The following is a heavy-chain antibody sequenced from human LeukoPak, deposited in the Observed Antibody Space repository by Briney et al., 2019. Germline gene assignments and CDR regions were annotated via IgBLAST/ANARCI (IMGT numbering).Heavy chain of an antibody. D-gene: IGHD6-6*01. CDR3: ARRAMGSHREEYSSSFFDY. CDR2: INHSGGT. V-gene: IGHV4-34*01. CDR1: GGSFSGYY. Sequence: SETLSLTCAVYGGSFSGYYWSWIRQPPGKGLEWIGEINHSGGTNYNPSLKSRVTISVDTSKNQFSLKLSSVTAADTAVYYCARRAMGSHREEYSSSFFDYWGQGTLVTVSS. J-gene: IGHJ4*02.